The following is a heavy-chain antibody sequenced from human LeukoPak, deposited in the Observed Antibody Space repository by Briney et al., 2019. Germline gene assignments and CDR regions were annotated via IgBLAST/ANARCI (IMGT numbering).Heavy chain of an antibody. Sequence: PGGSLRLSCAASGFSFSSYAMSWVRQAPGKGLEWVSAISGSGGSTYYADSVKGRFTISRDNSKNTLYLQMNSLRAEDTAVYYCAKVSHGSGSFYGMDVWGQGTTVTVSS. CDR3: AKVSHGSGSFYGMDV. V-gene: IGHV3-23*01. J-gene: IGHJ6*02. D-gene: IGHD3-10*01. CDR1: GFSFSSYA. CDR2: ISGSGGST.